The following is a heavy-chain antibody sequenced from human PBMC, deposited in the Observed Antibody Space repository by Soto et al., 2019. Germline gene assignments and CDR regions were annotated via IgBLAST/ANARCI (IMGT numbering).Heavy chain of an antibody. Sequence: QVQLVQSGAEVKKPGSSVKVSCKASGGTFSSYAISWVRQAPGQGLEWMGGIIPIFGTANYAQKFQGRVTITADESTSTAYMELSSLRSEDTAVYYCARVIIEDIVVVPAAPTTRAGYGMDVWGQGTTVTVSS. V-gene: IGHV1-69*01. CDR3: ARVIIEDIVVVPAAPTTRAGYGMDV. CDR2: IIPIFGTA. D-gene: IGHD2-2*01. J-gene: IGHJ6*02. CDR1: GGTFSSYA.